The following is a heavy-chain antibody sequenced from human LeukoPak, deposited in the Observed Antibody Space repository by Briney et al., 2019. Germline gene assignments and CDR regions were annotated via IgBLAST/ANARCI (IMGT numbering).Heavy chain of an antibody. CDR2: IYYSGST. V-gene: IGHV4-39*01. Sequence: SETLSLTCTVSGGSISSSSYYWGWIRQPPGKGLAWIGSIYYSGSTYYSPSLKSRVTISVDTSKNQFSLKLSSVTAADTAVYYCARHGYGYYDSSGYYFGRAFDIWGQGTMVTVSS. CDR3: ARHGYGYYDSSGYYFGRAFDI. D-gene: IGHD3-22*01. CDR1: GGSISSSSYY. J-gene: IGHJ3*02.